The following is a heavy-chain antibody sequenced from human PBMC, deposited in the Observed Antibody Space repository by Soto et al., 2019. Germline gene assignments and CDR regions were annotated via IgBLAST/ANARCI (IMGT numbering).Heavy chain of an antibody. J-gene: IGHJ4*02. CDR1: GFTFSSYA. V-gene: IGHV3-23*01. D-gene: IGHD3-10*01. Sequence: GGSLRLSCVASGFTFSSYAMTWVRQAPGKGLEWVSGISASGGSTYYADSVKGRFTISRDNSKNTLYLHLNSLRTEDTAVYHCAQYQGYYTSGSYLGNWGQGTLVTVSS. CDR3: AQYQGYYTSGSYLGN. CDR2: ISASGGST.